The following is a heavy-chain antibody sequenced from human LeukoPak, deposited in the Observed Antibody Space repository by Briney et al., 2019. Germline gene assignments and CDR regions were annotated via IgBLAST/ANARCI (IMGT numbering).Heavy chain of an antibody. CDR1: GGTFSSYA. CDR3: ARGPRLWMATTYFIV. V-gene: IGHV1-69*06. D-gene: IGHD5-24*01. CDR2: IIPIFGTA. Sequence: SVKVSCKASGGTFSSYAISWVRQAPGQGLEWMGGIIPIFGTANYAQKFQGRVTITADKSTSTAYMELSSLRSEDTAVYYCARGPRLWMATTYFIVWGQGTLVTVSS. J-gene: IGHJ4*02.